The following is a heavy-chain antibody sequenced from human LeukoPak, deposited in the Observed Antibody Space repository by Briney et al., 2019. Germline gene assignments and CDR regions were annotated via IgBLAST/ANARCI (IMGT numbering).Heavy chain of an antibody. CDR3: ARSDGYGLVGI. D-gene: IGHD5-18*01. J-gene: IGHJ3*02. CDR1: GGSISSGSYY. Sequence: SETLSLTCTVSGGSISSGSYYWGWIRQPPGKGLEWIGSIYYSGSTYYNPSLKSRVTISVDTSKNQFSLKLSSVTAADTAVCYCARSDGYGLVGIWGQGTMVTVSS. V-gene: IGHV4-39*07. CDR2: IYYSGST.